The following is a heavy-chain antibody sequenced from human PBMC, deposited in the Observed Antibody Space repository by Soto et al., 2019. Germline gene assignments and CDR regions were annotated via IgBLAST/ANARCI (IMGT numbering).Heavy chain of an antibody. CDR3: ARNQVLYFVMDG. CDR2: INHSGST. J-gene: IGHJ6*02. V-gene: IGHV4-34*01. D-gene: IGHD2-2*02. CDR1: GGSFSVYY. Sequence: PAETLSLTCAVYGGSFSVYYWSWIRHPPGKGLEWIGEINHSGSTNYNPSLKSRVTISVDTSKNQFSLKLSSVTAADTAVYYCARNQVLYFVMDGWGQGTPVTVSS.